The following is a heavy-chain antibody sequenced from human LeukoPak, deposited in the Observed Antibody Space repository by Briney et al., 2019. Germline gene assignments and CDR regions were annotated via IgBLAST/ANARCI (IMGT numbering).Heavy chain of an antibody. D-gene: IGHD4-11*01. Sequence: PGRSLRLSCAAAGFTFSHYGMHWVRQAPGKGLEWVAVIWSDGTNQYYGDSVKGRFTISRDDSGKTVYLQMNSPRREDTGVYYCAKDAQRGFDYSNSLEYWGQGTPVTVST. CDR1: GFTFSHYG. V-gene: IGHV3-33*06. CDR2: IWSDGTNQ. CDR3: AKDAQRGFDYSNSLEY. J-gene: IGHJ4*02.